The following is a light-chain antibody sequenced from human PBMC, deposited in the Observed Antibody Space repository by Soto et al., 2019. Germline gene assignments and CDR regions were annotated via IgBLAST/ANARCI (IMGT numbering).Light chain of an antibody. CDR3: CSYAGSSTGEV. Sequence: QSVLTQPASVSGSPGQSITISCTGTSSDVGSYNLVSWYQQHPGKAPKLMIYEVSKRPSGVSNRFSGSKSGNTASLTISGLQAEDEADYYCCSYAGSSTGEVFGTGTQLTVL. J-gene: IGLJ1*01. V-gene: IGLV2-23*02. CDR2: EVS. CDR1: SSDVGSYNL.